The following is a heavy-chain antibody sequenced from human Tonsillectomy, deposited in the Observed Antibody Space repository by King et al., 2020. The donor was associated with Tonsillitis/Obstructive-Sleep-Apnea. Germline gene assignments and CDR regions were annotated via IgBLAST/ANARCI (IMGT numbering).Heavy chain of an antibody. CDR1: GGSFSGYY. J-gene: IGHJ4*02. Sequence: VQLQQWGAGLLKPSETLSLTCAVYGGSFSGYYWSWIRQPPGKGLEWIGEINHSGSTKYTPSLKSRVTISVDTSKNQFSLKLRSVTAADTAVYYCASPHCSSTSCSTDYWGQGTLVTVSS. CDR2: INHSGST. CDR3: ASPHCSSTSCSTDY. D-gene: IGHD2-2*01. V-gene: IGHV4-34*01.